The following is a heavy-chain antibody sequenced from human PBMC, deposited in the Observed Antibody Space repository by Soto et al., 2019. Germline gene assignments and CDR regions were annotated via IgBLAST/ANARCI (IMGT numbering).Heavy chain of an antibody. CDR1: GYTFTGYY. J-gene: IGHJ6*02. CDR3: ARSSIAARYYYYYGMDV. D-gene: IGHD6-13*01. Sequence: ASVKVSCKASGYTFTGYYMHWVRQAPGQGLEWMGWINPNSGGTNYAQKFQGGVTMTRDTSISTAYMELSRLRSDDTAVYYCARSSIAARYYYYYGMDVWGQGTTVTVSS. V-gene: IGHV1-2*02. CDR2: INPNSGGT.